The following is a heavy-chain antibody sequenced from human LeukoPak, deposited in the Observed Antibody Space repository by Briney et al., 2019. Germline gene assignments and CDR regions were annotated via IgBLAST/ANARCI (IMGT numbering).Heavy chain of an antibody. CDR1: GGYISGYY. CDR3: ASAPALYYFDN. J-gene: IGHJ4*02. CDR2: IYNSGTT. V-gene: IGHV4-59*01. Sequence: SETLSLTCTVSGGYISGYYWSWIRQPPGNRLEWIGYIYNSGTTSYNPSLKSRVTISEDTSKNQFSLKLSSVTAADTAVYYCASAPALYYFDNWGQGTLVTVSS.